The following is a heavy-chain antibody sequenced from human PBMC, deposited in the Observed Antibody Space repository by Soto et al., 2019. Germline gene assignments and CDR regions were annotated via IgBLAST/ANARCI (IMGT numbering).Heavy chain of an antibody. CDR3: ARPGGSGWFYFDS. J-gene: IGHJ4*02. V-gene: IGHV4-39*02. CDR1: GESISGTIYY. Sequence: PSETLSLTCIVSGESISGTIYYWGWIRQPPGKGLEWIGSIYYSGSTYYNPSLKSRVTISVDTSKNHFSLKLTSVTAADTAVYYCARPGGSGWFYFDSWGQGSQVTGSS. D-gene: IGHD6-13*01. CDR2: IYYSGST.